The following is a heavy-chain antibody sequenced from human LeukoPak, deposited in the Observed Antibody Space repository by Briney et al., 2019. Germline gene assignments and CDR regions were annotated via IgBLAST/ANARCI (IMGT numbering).Heavy chain of an antibody. D-gene: IGHD3-3*01. CDR3: ARGPIKYDFWSPGMDV. CDR2: INPSGGST. Sequence: ASVKVSCKAYGYTFTSYYMHWVRQAPGQGLEWMGIINPSGGSTSYAQKFQGRVTLTRDTSTSTVYLELSSLSSEDTAVYYCARGPIKYDFWSPGMDVWGKGTTVTVSS. V-gene: IGHV1-46*01. CDR1: GYTFTSYY. J-gene: IGHJ6*03.